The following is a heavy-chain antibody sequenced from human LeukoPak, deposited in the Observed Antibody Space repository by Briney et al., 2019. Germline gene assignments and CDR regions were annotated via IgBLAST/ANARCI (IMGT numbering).Heavy chain of an antibody. CDR2: IYTSGST. CDR3: ARDVTGDPGRFDP. V-gene: IGHV4-61*02. D-gene: IGHD1-14*01. J-gene: IGHJ5*02. Sequence: SETLSLTCTVSGGSISSGSYYWSWIRQPAGKGLEWIGRIYTSGSTNYNPSLKSRVTISVDTSKNQFSLKLSSVTAADTAVYYCARDVTGDPGRFDPWGQGTLVTVSS. CDR1: GGSISSGSYY.